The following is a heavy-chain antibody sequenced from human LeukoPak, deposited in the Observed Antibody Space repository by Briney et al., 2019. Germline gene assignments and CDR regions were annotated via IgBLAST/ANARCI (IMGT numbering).Heavy chain of an antibody. V-gene: IGHV5-51*01. CDR3: ARSTSTRVALWY. J-gene: IGHJ4*02. CDR2: IYPGDSDT. D-gene: IGHD1-1*01. Sequence: WASVKVSCKASGYTFADYALHWVRQMPGKGLEWMGIIYPGDSDTRYSPSFQGQVTISADKSISTAYLQWSSLKASDTAMYYCARSTSTRVALWYWGQGTLVTVSS. CDR1: GYTFADYA.